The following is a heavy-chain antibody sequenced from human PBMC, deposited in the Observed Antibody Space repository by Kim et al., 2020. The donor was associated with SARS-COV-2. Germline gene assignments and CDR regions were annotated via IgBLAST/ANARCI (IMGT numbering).Heavy chain of an antibody. J-gene: IGHJ6*01. CDR1: GGSFSGYY. V-gene: IGHV4-34*01. D-gene: IGHD3-22*01. CDR3: ARGRVTMIVVVIAPYYSY. Sequence: SETLSLTCAVYGGSFSGYYWSWIRQPPGKGLEWIGEINHSGSTNYNPSLKSRVTISVDTSKNQFSLKLSSVTAADTAVYYCARGRVTMIVVVIAPYYSY. CDR2: INHSGST.